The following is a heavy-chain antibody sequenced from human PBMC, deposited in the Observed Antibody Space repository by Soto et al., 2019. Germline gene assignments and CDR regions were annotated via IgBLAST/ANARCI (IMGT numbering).Heavy chain of an antibody. V-gene: IGHV3-30-3*01. CDR2: VSYDGSNK. D-gene: IGHD3-16*01. Sequence: QVQLVESGGGVVQPGRSLRLSCAASGFTFSSYAMHWVRQAPGKGLDWVAVVSYDGSNKYYADSVKGRFTFSRDNSKNTLYLQMNSLRPEDTVLYYCARDLGGAIDYWGQGTLVTVAS. CDR3: ARDLGGAIDY. CDR1: GFTFSSYA. J-gene: IGHJ4*02.